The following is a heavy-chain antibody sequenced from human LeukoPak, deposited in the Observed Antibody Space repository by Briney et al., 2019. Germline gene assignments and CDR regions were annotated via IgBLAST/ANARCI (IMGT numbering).Heavy chain of an antibody. V-gene: IGHV1-69*04. CDR3: ARDLPPYYFDY. J-gene: IGHJ4*02. CDR1: GCIFSSYA. CDR2: IIPILGIA. Sequence: ASVKVSCKSSGCIFSSYAISWVRQPPGQGLEWMGRIIPILGIANYAQKFQGRVTITADKSTSTAYMDLSSLRSEDTAVYYCARDLPPYYFDYWGQGTLVTVSS.